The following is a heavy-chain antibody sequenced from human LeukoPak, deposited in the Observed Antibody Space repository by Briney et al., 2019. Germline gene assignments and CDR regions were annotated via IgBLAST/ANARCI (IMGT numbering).Heavy chain of an antibody. V-gene: IGHV3-23*01. J-gene: IGHJ4*02. Sequence: AGGSLRLSRAASGFTFSTYDMNWVRQAPGKGLEWVSAISRSGGITYYADSVKGRFTISRDNSKNTLYLQMNSLRADDTAVYYCAKDGGSYTGYFDYWGQGTLVTVSS. D-gene: IGHD1-26*01. CDR1: GFTFSTYD. CDR2: ISRSGGIT. CDR3: AKDGGSYTGYFDY.